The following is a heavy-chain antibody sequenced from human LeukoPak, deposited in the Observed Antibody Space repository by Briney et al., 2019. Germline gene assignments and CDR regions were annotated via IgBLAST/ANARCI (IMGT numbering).Heavy chain of an antibody. J-gene: IGHJ4*02. D-gene: IGHD2-15*01. Sequence: ASVKVSCKASGYTFTSYAMHWVRQAPGQRLEWMGWINAGNGNTKYSQKFQGRVTITRDTSASTAYMELSSLRSEDTAVYYCARAYCSGGSCDFDYWGQGTLVTVSS. V-gene: IGHV1-3*01. CDR1: GYTFTSYA. CDR2: INAGNGNT. CDR3: ARAYCSGGSCDFDY.